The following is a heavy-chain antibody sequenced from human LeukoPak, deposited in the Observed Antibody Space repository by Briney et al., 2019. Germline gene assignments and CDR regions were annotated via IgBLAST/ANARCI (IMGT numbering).Heavy chain of an antibody. V-gene: IGHV3-21*03. Sequence: GGSLRLSCAASGFTFSSYSMNWVRQAPGKGLEWVSSISSSSSYTYYADSVKGRFTISRDNAKNSLYLQMNSLKTEDTAVYYCARARERYGSGSLHYYFDYWGQGTLVTVSS. CDR2: ISSSSSYT. CDR3: ARARERYGSGSLHYYFDY. J-gene: IGHJ4*02. D-gene: IGHD3-10*01. CDR1: GFTFSSYS.